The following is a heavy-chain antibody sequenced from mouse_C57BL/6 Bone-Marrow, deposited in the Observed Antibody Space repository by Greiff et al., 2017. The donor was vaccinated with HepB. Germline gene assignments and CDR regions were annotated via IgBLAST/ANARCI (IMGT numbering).Heavy chain of an antibody. J-gene: IGHJ3*01. V-gene: IGHV5-4*01. D-gene: IGHD2-2*01. CDR1: GFTFSSYT. Sequence: EVQLVESGGGLVKPGGSLKLSCAASGFTFSSYTMSWVRQTPEKRLEWVATISGGGGNTYYPDNVKGRFTISRDNAKNNLYLQMSHLKSEDTAMYYCAREDGYDGAWFAYWGQGTLVTVSA. CDR3: AREDGYDGAWFAY. CDR2: ISGGGGNT.